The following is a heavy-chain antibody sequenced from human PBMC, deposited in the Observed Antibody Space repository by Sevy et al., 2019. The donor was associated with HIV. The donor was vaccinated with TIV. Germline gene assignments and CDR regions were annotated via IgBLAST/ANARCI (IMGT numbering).Heavy chain of an antibody. CDR2: ITGNGQKK. CDR1: GFVFEDFA. V-gene: IGHV3-9*01. Sequence: GGSLRLSCVGSGFVFEDFAVHWVRRSPGKGLEWVSGITGNGQKKFYEGSVKGRFSISSDNARKSLYLQMNNMNFDDTAFYYCVRDISPTLGTGHNWFDLWGQGTLVTVSS. CDR3: VRDISPTLGTGHNWFDL. J-gene: IGHJ5*02.